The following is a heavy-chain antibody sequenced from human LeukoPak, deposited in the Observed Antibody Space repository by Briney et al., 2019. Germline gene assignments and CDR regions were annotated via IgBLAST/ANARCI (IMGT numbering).Heavy chain of an antibody. CDR2: INPKDGGT. CDR3: ARDPAQTYYYDP. J-gene: IGHJ4*02. Sequence: ASVKVSCKASGYTFTGYYLHWVRQAPGQGLEWMGWINPKDGGTKYAQKFQGKVTMTRDTSISTAYMELSRLTSDDTAVYSCARDPAQTYYYDPWGQGTLVTVSS. D-gene: IGHD3-22*01. V-gene: IGHV1-2*02. CDR1: GYTFTGYY.